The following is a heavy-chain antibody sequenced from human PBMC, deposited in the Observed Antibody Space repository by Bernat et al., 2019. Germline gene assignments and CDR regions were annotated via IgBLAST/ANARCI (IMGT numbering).Heavy chain of an antibody. V-gene: IGHV1-24*01. Sequence: QVQLVQSGAEVKKPGASVKVSCKVSGYTLTELSMHWVRQAPGKGLEWMGGFDPEDGETIYAQKFQGRVTMTEDTSTDTAYMELSSLRSEDTAVYYCATDRPRRVYSYAPGGAFDIWGQGTMVTVSS. CDR3: ATDRPRRVYSYAPGGAFDI. CDR1: GYTLTELS. CDR2: FDPEDGET. J-gene: IGHJ3*02. D-gene: IGHD5-18*01.